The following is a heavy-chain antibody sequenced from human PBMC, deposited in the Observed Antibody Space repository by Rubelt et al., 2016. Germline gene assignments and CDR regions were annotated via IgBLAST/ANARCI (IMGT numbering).Heavy chain of an antibody. CDR1: GYSFTGYY. D-gene: IGHD5-24*01. J-gene: IGHJ4*02. CDR3: ARGDGYTFGY. V-gene: IGHV1-2*06. CDR2: INPNRRGT. Sequence: QVQLVQSGAEVKKPGASVKVSCKASGYSFTGYYLHWVRQAPGQGLEWMGRINPNRRGTNYAQKLQGRGPMTRETPISTAYMELSRLRSDDTAVYYCARGDGYTFGYWGQGTLVTVSS.